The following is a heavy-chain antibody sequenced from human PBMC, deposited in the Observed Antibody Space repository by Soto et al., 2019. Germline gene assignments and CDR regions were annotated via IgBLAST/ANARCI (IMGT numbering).Heavy chain of an antibody. CDR3: ARDQGFIGGLSDVFEI. CDR2: IYYSGST. V-gene: IGHV4-30-4*01. J-gene: IGHJ3*02. Sequence: QVQLQESGPGLVKPSQTLSLTCTVSGGSISSGDYYWSWIRQPPGKGLEWIGDIYYSGSTYYKSSLESRVTIAVDTPKNQFSLKLSSVTAAATAAYYCARDQGFIGGLSDVFEIWGQGTMVTVSS. D-gene: IGHD3-10*01. CDR1: GGSISSGDYY.